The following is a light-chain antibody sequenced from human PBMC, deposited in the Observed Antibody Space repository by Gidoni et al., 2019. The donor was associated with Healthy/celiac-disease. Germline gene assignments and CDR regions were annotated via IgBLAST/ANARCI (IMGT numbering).Light chain of an antibody. CDR1: QSVSSSY. V-gene: IGKV3-20*01. CDR3: QQYGSSPWT. CDR2: GAS. J-gene: IGKJ1*01. Sequence: EIVLTQSPGTLSLSPGERATLSCRASQSVSSSYLAWYQQKPGQAPRLLIYGASSRATGIPDRFSGSGSETAFTLTIRRLEPEDFAVYYCQQYGSSPWTFGQGTKVEIK.